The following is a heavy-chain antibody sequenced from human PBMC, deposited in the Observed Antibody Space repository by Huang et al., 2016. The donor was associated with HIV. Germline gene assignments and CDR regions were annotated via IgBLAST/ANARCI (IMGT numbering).Heavy chain of an antibody. V-gene: IGHV4-39*01. CDR1: VGSITDSNYY. D-gene: IGHD3-10*01. CDR3: ARHFGSWSGYFDS. J-gene: IGHJ4*02. Sequence: QLQLKESGPGLVRPSETLSLICSVAVGSITDSNYYWGWIRQPTGKGLEWIGSIYCMCDTDYNPSLKSRVTMSVDTSKTRFSLYIRSVAVADTAIYYCARHFGSWSGYFDSWGQGTLVPVSS. CDR2: IYCMCDT.